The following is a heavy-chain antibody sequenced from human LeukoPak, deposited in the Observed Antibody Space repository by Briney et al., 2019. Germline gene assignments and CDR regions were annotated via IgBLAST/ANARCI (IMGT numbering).Heavy chain of an antibody. CDR2: IYPGDSDP. J-gene: IGHJ3*02. V-gene: IGHV5-51*01. D-gene: IGHD2-2*01. CDR3: ARHVSSSRVAFDI. CDR1: GYTFTYYW. Sequence: KGGESLKISCKGSGYTFTYYWIGWVRQMPGKGLEWMGNIYPGDSDPRYSPSFQGQVTISADKSINTAYLQWSSLKASDTAIYYCARHVSSSRVAFDIWGQGTMVTVSS.